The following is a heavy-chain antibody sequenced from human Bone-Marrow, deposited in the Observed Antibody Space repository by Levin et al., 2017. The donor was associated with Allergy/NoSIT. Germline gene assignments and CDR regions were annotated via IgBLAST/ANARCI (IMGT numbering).Heavy chain of an antibody. D-gene: IGHD1-7*01. CDR3: ASLDLTGTTFEWRDYYYYGMDV. V-gene: IGHV3-21*01. Sequence: GGSLRLSCAASGFTFSSYSMNWVRQAPGKGLEWVSSISSSSSYIYYADSVKGRFTISRDNAKNSLYLQMNSLRAEDTAVYYCASLDLTGTTFEWRDYYYYGMDVWGQGTTVTVSS. J-gene: IGHJ6*02. CDR2: ISSSSSYI. CDR1: GFTFSSYS.